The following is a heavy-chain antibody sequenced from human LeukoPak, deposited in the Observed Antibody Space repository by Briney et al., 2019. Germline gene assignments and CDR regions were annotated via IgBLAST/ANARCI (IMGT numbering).Heavy chain of an antibody. CDR2: IYYSGST. D-gene: IGHD4-17*01. V-gene: IGHV4-59*01. CDR3: ARGVHNYGDYFYYYYYMDV. CDR1: GGSISSYY. J-gene: IGHJ6*03. Sequence: SETLSLTCTVSGGSISSYYWSWIRQPPGKGLEWIGYIYYSGSTNYNPSLKSRVTISVDTSKNQFSLKLSSVTAADTAVYYCARGVHNYGDYFYYYYYMDVWGKGTTVTISS.